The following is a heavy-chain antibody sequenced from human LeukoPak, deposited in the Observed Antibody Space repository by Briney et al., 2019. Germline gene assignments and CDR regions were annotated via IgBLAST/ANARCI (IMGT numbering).Heavy chain of an antibody. D-gene: IGHD3-10*01. CDR2: IYYSGST. J-gene: IGHJ4*02. CDR1: GGSISSGVYY. V-gene: IGHV4-31*03. Sequence: SETLSLTRTVSGGSISSGVYYWSWIRQHPGKGLEWIGYIYYSGSTYYNPSLKSRVTISVDTSKNQFSLKLSSVIAADTAVYYCASREGVRVGYFDYWGQGTLVTVSS. CDR3: ASREGVRVGYFDY.